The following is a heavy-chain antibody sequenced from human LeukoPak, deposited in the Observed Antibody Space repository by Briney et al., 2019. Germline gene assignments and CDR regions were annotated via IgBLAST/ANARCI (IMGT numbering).Heavy chain of an antibody. CDR1: GYTFTSYG. V-gene: IGHV1-18*01. D-gene: IGHD5-18*01. J-gene: IGHJ3*02. CDR3: AREGGYSSLNDAFDI. CDR2: ISAYNGNT. Sequence: ASVKVSCKASGYTFTSYGISWVRQAPGQRLGWMGWISAYNGNTNYAQKLQGRVTMTTDTSTSTAYMELRSLRSDGTAVYYCAREGGYSSLNDAFDIWGQGTMVTVSS.